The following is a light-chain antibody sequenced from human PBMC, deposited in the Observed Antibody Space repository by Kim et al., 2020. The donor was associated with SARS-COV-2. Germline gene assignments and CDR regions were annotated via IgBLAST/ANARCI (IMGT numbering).Light chain of an antibody. CDR1: QNVRSH. CDR2: AAS. CDR3: QQTYSIPPT. V-gene: IGKV1-39*01. Sequence: ASVGDRVTITCRTSQNVRSHLNWYQQIPGKAPKFLISAASSLQNGVSSRFSGSGSGTDFTLTISRLQPEDFATYYCQQTYSIPPTFGPGTKVDIK. J-gene: IGKJ3*01.